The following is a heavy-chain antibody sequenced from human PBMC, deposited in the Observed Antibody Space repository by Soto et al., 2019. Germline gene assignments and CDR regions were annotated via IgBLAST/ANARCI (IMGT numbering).Heavy chain of an antibody. J-gene: IGHJ4*02. CDR3: ARESSPKYYFDY. V-gene: IGHV3-33*01. CDR2: IWYDGSNK. CDR1: GFTFSSYG. Sequence: VQLVESGGGVVQPGRSLRLSCAASGFTFSSYGMHWVRQAPGKGLEWVAVIWYDGSNKYYADSVKGRFTISRDNSKNTLYLQMNSLRAEDTAVYYCARESSPKYYFDYWGQGTLVTVSS. D-gene: IGHD6-19*01.